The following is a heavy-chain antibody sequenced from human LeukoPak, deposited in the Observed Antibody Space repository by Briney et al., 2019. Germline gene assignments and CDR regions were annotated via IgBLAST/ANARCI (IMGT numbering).Heavy chain of an antibody. CDR1: GYTFTGYY. CDR2: ISAYNGST. Sequence: ASVNVSCKASGYTFTGYYMHWVRQAPGQGLEWMGWISAYNGSTNYAQKLQGRVIMTTHTSTQTAYIELKRLTSDDTTGYYCARCGLGKHIEVAGIRFDIWGQGTMVTVTS. J-gene: IGHJ3*02. CDR3: ARCGLGKHIEVAGIRFDI. V-gene: IGHV1-18*04. D-gene: IGHD6-19*01.